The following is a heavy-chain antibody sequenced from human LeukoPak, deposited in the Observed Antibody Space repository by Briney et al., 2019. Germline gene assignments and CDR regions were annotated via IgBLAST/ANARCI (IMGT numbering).Heavy chain of an antibody. CDR3: ARDRQSGSYDGAVNY. CDR2: INPNRGGT. Sequence: GASVKVSCKASGYTFNNYFMHWVRQAPGQGLEWMGRINPNRGGTSYAQTFQDRVTMTWDTSISTAYMELSSLRSDDTAIYYCARDRQSGSYDGAVNYWGQGILVTVSS. J-gene: IGHJ4*02. D-gene: IGHD1-26*01. V-gene: IGHV1-2*06. CDR1: GYTFNNYF.